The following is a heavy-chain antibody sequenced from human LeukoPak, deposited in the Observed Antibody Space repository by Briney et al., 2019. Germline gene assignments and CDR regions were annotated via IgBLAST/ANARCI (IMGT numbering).Heavy chain of an antibody. D-gene: IGHD2-2*01. V-gene: IGHV3-30*03. Sequence: GGSLRLSCAASGFTFSSYGMHWVRQAPGKGLEWVAVISYDGSNKYYADSVKGRFTISRDNSKNTLYLQMNSLRAEDTAVYYCARVGGSVVPAANPDYWGQGTLVTVSS. CDR3: ARVGGSVVPAANPDY. J-gene: IGHJ4*02. CDR1: GFTFSSYG. CDR2: ISYDGSNK.